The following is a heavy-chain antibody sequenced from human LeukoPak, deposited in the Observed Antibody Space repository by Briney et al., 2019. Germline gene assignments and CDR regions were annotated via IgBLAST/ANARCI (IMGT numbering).Heavy chain of an antibody. V-gene: IGHV3-23*01. Sequence: PGGSLRLSCAASGFTFSSYAMSWVRQAPGKGLEWDSAISGSGGSTYYADSVKGRFTISRDNSKNTLYLQINSLRAEDTAVYYCAKAMLPRKPPNAFDIWGQGTMVTVSS. D-gene: IGHD3-10*02. CDR3: AKAMLPRKPPNAFDI. CDR1: GFTFSSYA. J-gene: IGHJ3*02. CDR2: ISGSGGST.